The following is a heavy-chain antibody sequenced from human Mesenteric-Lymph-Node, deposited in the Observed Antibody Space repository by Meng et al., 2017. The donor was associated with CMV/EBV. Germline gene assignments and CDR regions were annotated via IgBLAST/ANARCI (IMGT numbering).Heavy chain of an antibody. CDR1: GFTFSRYA. J-gene: IGHJ4*02. D-gene: IGHD3-10*01. V-gene: IGHV3-23*01. CDR3: ARCRGDDYFDY. Sequence: GGSLRLSCAASGFTFSRYAMNWVRQAPGKGLEWVSAISESGGSTFYADSVKGRFTISRDNPENTVYLQMNSLRAEDTAVYYCARCRGDDYFDYWGQGTLVTVSS. CDR2: ISESGGST.